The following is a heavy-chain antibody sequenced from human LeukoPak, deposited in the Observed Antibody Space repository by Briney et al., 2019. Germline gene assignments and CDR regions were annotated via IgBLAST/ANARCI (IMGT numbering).Heavy chain of an antibody. J-gene: IGHJ3*02. Sequence: ASVKVSCKASGYTFTTYGISWMRQAPGQGLEWVGWVSGHNGNKNYAQKLQGRVTMTTDTSTSTAYMELRSLRSDDTPVYYCARDTSYYFLCDPTELFDNWGQGTMVTVSS. CDR2: VSGHNGNK. CDR1: GYTFTTYG. D-gene: IGHD3-3*01. V-gene: IGHV1-18*01. CDR3: ARDTSYYFLCDPTELFDN.